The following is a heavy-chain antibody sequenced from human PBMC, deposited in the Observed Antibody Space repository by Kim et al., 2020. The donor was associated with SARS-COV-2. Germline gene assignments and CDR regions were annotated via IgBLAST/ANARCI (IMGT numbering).Heavy chain of an antibody. D-gene: IGHD2-15*01. J-gene: IGHJ6*01. CDR1: GGSISSSSYY. V-gene: IGHV4-39*01. CDR3: ARFPYCSGGSCYSYYYYGRGV. CDR2: IYYSGST. Sequence: SETLSLTCTVSGGSISSSSYYWGWIRQPPGKGLEWIGSIYYSGSTYYNPSLKSRVTISVDTSKNQFSLKLSSVTAADTAVYYCARFPYCSGGSCYSYYYYGRGVGGQGTTGTVSS.